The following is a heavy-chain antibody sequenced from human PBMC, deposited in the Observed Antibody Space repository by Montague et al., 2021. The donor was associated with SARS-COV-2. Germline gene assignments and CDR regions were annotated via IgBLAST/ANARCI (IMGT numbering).Heavy chain of an antibody. D-gene: IGHD5-12*01. V-gene: IGHV4-59*01. CDR3: ARDASSGYFDAIAI. CDR1: GDSISDYY. CDR2: IYWTGYT. J-gene: IGHJ3*02. Sequence: SETLSLTCTVSGDSISDYYWSWIRQPPGKGLEWIGYIYWTGYTNNSPSLKSRVSLSVDTSKNQFYLTLSSVTAADTAIYYCARDASSGYFDAIAIWSQGTMVTVSS.